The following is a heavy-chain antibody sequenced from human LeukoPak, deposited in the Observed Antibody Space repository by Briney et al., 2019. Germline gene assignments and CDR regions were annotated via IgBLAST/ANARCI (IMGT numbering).Heavy chain of an antibody. CDR2: INPNSGGT. Sequence: GASVKVSCKASGYTFTGYYMHWVRQAPGQGLEWMGWINPNSGGTNYAQKFQGRVTMTRDTSISTAYMELSRPRSDDTAVYYCARTFGVALGWFDPWGQGTLVTVSS. D-gene: IGHD3-3*01. CDR3: ARTFGVALGWFDP. CDR1: GYTFTGYY. J-gene: IGHJ5*02. V-gene: IGHV1-2*02.